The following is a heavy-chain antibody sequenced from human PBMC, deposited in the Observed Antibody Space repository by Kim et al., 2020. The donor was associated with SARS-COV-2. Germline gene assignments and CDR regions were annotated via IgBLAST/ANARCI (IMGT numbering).Heavy chain of an antibody. CDR1: GGSISSGGYS. V-gene: IGHV4-30-2*01. CDR3: AREEGYYDSSGYQPQGAFDY. CDR2: IYHSGST. D-gene: IGHD3-22*01. J-gene: IGHJ4*02. Sequence: SETLSLTCAVSGGSISSGGYSWSWIRQPPGKGLEWIGYIYHSGSTYYNPSLKSRVTISVDRSKNQFSLKLSSVTAADTAVYYCAREEGYYDSSGYQPQGAFDYWGQGTLVTVSS.